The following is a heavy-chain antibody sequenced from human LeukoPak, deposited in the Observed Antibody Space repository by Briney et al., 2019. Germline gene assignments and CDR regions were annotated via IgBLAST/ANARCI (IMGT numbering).Heavy chain of an antibody. J-gene: IGHJ3*02. CDR3: ARDRKANVEMATIGAFDI. Sequence: SQTLSLTCTVSGGSISSGGYYWSWIRQHPGKGLEWIGYIYYSGSTYYNPSLKSRVTISVDTSKNQFSLKLSSVTAADTAVYYCARDRKANVEMATIGAFDIWGQGTMVTVSS. V-gene: IGHV4-31*03. D-gene: IGHD5-24*01. CDR2: IYYSGST. CDR1: GGSISSGGYY.